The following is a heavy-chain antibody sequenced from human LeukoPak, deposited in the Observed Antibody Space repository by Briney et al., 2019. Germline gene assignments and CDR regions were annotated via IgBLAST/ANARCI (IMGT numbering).Heavy chain of an antibody. CDR1: GYTFTSHH. J-gene: IGHJ5*02. D-gene: IGHD6-19*01. Sequence: GASVKVSCKASGYTFTSHHIHWVRQAPGQGLEWMGWINPNSGGTNYAQKFQGRVTMTRDTSISTAYMELSRLRSDDTAVFYCARGGYSSRFDPWGQGTLVTVSS. CDR2: INPNSGGT. CDR3: ARGGYSSRFDP. V-gene: IGHV1-2*02.